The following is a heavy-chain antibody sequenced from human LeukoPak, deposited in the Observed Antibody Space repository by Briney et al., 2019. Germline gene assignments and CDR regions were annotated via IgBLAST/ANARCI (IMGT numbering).Heavy chain of an antibody. D-gene: IGHD6-13*01. Sequence: SETLSLTCTVSGGSISSSSYYWGWIRQPPGKGLEWIGSIYYSGSTYYNPSLKSRVTISVDTSKNQFSLKLSSVTAADTAVYYCAKGSSSSWYSVEYWGQGTLVTVSS. CDR3: AKGSSSSWYSVEY. CDR1: GGSISSSSYY. CDR2: IYYSGST. V-gene: IGHV4-39*07. J-gene: IGHJ4*02.